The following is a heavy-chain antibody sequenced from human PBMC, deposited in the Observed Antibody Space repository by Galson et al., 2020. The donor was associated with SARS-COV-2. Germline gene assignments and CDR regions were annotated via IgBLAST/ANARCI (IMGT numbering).Heavy chain of an antibody. CDR2: IYPLASDF. CDR1: GYSFISHW. D-gene: IGHD1-26*01. V-gene: IGHV5-51*01. J-gene: IGHJ5*02. Sequence: TGGSLRLSCQASGYSFISHWIGWVRQPPGEGLEWMATIYPLASDFSYSPSFQGLVTISADKSITTSYLQWNSLQASDTGMDYCVRPPLGGSFCPLDAWGQGTLVVVAS. CDR3: VRPPLGGSFCPLDA.